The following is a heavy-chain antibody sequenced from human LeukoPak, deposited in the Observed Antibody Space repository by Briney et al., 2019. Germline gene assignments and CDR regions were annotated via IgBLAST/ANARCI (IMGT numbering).Heavy chain of an antibody. CDR2: ISRSSSYI. CDR1: GFTFSNYN. CDR3: ATGPVLVPAADDY. Sequence: GGSLRLSCAASGFTFSNYNMNWVRQAPGKGLQWVSSISRSSSYIYYADSVKGRFTISRDNAKNSLYLQMSSLRAEDTAVYYCATGPVLVPAADDYWGQGTLVTVSS. D-gene: IGHD2-2*01. V-gene: IGHV3-21*01. J-gene: IGHJ4*02.